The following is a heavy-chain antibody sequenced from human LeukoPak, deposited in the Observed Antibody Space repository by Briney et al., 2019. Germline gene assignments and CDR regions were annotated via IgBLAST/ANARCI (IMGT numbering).Heavy chain of an antibody. CDR3: ARRITTSGLYYFDL. D-gene: IGHD6-13*01. Sequence: PGGSLRLSCAASGLTVSGNYMSWVRQAPGKGLEWVSIIYSDETTAYPDSVKGRFTISRDNSKNMLYLQMNSLRAEDTAVYYCARRITTSGLYYFDLWAQGTLVTVSS. J-gene: IGHJ4*02. CDR2: IYSDETT. CDR1: GLTVSGNY. V-gene: IGHV3-66*04.